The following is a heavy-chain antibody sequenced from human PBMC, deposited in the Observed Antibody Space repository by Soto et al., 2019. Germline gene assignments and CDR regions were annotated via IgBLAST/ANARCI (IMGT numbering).Heavy chain of an antibody. J-gene: IGHJ3*02. Sequence: EVQLVESGGGLVQPGGSLRLSCAASGFTFSSYEMNWVRQAPGKGLEWVSYISSSGSTIYYADSVKGRFTISRDNAKNSLYLQMNSLRAEDTAGYYCASGANWNYVPWQLVPMGVDAFDIWGQGTMVTVSS. CDR3: ASGANWNYVPWQLVPMGVDAFDI. CDR2: ISSSGSTI. CDR1: GFTFSSYE. V-gene: IGHV3-48*03. D-gene: IGHD1-7*01.